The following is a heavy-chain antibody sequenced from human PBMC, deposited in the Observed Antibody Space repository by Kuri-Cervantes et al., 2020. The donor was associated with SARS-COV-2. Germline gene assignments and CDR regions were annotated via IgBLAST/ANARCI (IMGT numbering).Heavy chain of an antibody. V-gene: IGHV5-51*01. CDR1: GSSFASYW. Sequence: GESLKFSWNGSGSSFASYWIGWVRHLPGKGLEWMGIIYPGDSDTKYSPSFQGQVTISADKSISTAYLQWSRLKASATAMYYCARFYPYYDFWRGYRTDDAFDIWGKGKMVT. CDR3: ARFYPYYDFWRGYRTDDAFDI. D-gene: IGHD3-3*01. J-gene: IGHJ3*02. CDR2: IYPGDSDT.